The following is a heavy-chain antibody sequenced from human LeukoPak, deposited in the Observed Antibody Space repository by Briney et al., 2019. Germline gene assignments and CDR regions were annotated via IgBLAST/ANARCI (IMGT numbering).Heavy chain of an antibody. J-gene: IGHJ6*03. D-gene: IGHD2-2*01. CDR1: GGSISSSSYY. Sequence: SETLSLTCTVSGGSISSSSYYWGWIRQPPGKGLEWIGSIYYSGSTYYNPSLKSRVTISVDTSKNQFSLKLSSVTAADTAVYYCVRGGGYCSSTSCYLVSSYYYMDVWGKGTSVTVSS. CDR2: IYYSGST. CDR3: VRGGGYCSSTSCYLVSSYYYMDV. V-gene: IGHV4-39*07.